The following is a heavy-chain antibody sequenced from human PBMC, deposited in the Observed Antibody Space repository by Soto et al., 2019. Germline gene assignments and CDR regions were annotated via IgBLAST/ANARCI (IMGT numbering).Heavy chain of an antibody. V-gene: IGHV4-34*01. D-gene: IGHD2-2*01. CDR2: VNPGGIT. CDR1: GGSLSGYY. Sequence: PSETLSLTCAVYGGSLSGYYWTWIRQPPGKGLEWIGEVNPGGITNYSPSVKSRLKISLDTSKKEVSLEMTSVTAADTAVYYCGRVVIKMATQSIDPGGRGTLATVPS. CDR3: GRVVIKMATQSIDP. J-gene: IGHJ5*02.